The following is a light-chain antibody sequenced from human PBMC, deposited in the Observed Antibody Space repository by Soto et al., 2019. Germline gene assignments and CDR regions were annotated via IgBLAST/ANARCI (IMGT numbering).Light chain of an antibody. Sequence: EIVLTQSPGTLSLSPGERATLSCRASQSVSGSYLAWYQQKPGQAPRLLIYGASNRATGIPDRFSGSGSGTDFTLTISRLESEDIAVYYCQQYGTSPRTFGQGTKVEIK. CDR3: QQYGTSPRT. J-gene: IGKJ1*01. V-gene: IGKV3-20*01. CDR1: QSVSGSY. CDR2: GAS.